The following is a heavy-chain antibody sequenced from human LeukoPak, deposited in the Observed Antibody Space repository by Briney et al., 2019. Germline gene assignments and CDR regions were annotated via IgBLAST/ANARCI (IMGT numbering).Heavy chain of an antibody. J-gene: IGHJ3*02. D-gene: IGHD1-26*01. CDR1: GGSISSVSYY. CDR2: IYTSGST. V-gene: IGHV4-61*02. Sequence: SETLSLTCTVSGGSISSVSYYWSWIRQPAGKGLEWIGRIYTSGSTNYNPSLKSRVTISVDTSKNQFSLKLSSVTAADTAVYYCARDVGAFDIWGQGTMVTVSS. CDR3: ARDVGAFDI.